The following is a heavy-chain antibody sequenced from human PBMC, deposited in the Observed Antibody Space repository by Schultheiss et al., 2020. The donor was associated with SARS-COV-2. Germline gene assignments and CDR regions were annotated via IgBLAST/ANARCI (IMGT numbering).Heavy chain of an antibody. D-gene: IGHD6-19*01. CDR2: IYYSGST. J-gene: IGHJ6*03. V-gene: IGHV4-61*05. CDR3: ARLPSSGWYSDYYYYYMDV. Sequence: SETLSLTCTVSGGSISSSSYYWSWVRQAPGKGLEWIGYIYYSGSTNYNPSLKSRVTISVDTSKNQFSLKLSSVTAADTAVYYCARLPSSGWYSDYYYYYMDVWGKGTTVTVSS. CDR1: GGSISSSSYY.